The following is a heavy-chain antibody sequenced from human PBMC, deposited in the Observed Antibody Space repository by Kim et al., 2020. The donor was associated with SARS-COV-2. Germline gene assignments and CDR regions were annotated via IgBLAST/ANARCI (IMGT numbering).Heavy chain of an antibody. D-gene: IGHD2-21*02. Sequence: APVKGRFTIARDDSKNTVYLQMNSLKPEDTAVYYCTTGPAYGGNSGGLDYWGQGTLVTVSS. V-gene: IGHV3-15*01. CDR3: TTGPAYGGNSGGLDY. J-gene: IGHJ4*02.